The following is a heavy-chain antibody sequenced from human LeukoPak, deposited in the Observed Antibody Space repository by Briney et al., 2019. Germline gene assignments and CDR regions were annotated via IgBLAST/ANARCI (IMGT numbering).Heavy chain of an antibody. D-gene: IGHD4-23*01. CDR2: INSGSSTI. CDR3: ARTRSKVGTPTFDY. Sequence: GGSLRLSCAASGFTFSDYSMNWVRQAPGEGLEWVSYINSGSSTIYYVDSVEGRFTISRANAKNSLYLQMNSLRDANTAVFHCARTRSKVGTPTFDYWGQGTLVTVSS. CDR1: GFTFSDYS. J-gene: IGHJ4*02. V-gene: IGHV3-48*02.